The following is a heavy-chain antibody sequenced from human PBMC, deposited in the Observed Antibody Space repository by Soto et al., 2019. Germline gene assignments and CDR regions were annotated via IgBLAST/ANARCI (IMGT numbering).Heavy chain of an antibody. CDR2: ISSNGGGT. CDR3: VAVAAGSQKFDY. Sequence: GGSLRLSCAASGFTFSSYAIHWVRQAPGKGLEYVSSISSNGGGTFYANSVKGRFTISRDNSKNTLYLQMGSLRAEDMAVYFWVAVAAGSQKFDYWGQGTLVTVSS. V-gene: IGHV3-64*01. J-gene: IGHJ4*02. CDR1: GFTFSSYA. D-gene: IGHD6-19*01.